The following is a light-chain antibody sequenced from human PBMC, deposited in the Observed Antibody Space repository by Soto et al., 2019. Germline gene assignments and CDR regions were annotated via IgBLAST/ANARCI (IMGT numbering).Light chain of an antibody. CDR1: QSIKSD. V-gene: IGKV3-15*01. CDR2: RAS. J-gene: IGKJ1*01. CDR3: HQYNDWPGT. Sequence: EILMTQSPVTLSVSPGEGATLSCRASQSIKSDLACYQLKPGQAPRLRIRRASTRPSGVPARFSGSGSGTEFTLTISSRQSEDLGVYYCHQYNDWPGTFGQGNKVEVK.